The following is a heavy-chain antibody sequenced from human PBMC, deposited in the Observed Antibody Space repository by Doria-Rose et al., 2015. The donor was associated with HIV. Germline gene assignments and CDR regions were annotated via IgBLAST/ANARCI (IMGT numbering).Heavy chain of an antibody. CDR3: ARARNYGFPHFFDF. J-gene: IGHJ4*02. D-gene: IGHD3-10*01. CDR1: GDSISSGDSF. CDR2: ISSSVTT. Sequence: VQLLESGPGLVRPSQTLSLTCTVSGDSISSGDSFWSWIRQPPGKGPEWIGYISSSVTTYYYPSLRARLTISLDASKNQFSLNLNSVTAADTAVYYCARARNYGFPHFFDFWGQGTLVTVSS. V-gene: IGHV4-30-4*01.